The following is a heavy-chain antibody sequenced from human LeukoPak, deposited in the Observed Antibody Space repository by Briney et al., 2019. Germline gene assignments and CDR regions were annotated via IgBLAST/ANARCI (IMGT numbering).Heavy chain of an antibody. CDR2: IKHDGSAK. D-gene: IGHD2-8*02. Sequence: PGGSLRLSCAASGFTFSSSYMNWVRQAPGRGLEWVANIKHDGSAKQYMDSVKGRFTISRDNAKRSLYLQMSSLRAEDTAVYYCARDVSYQETGGWVDAYDIWGQGTRVTVSS. CDR1: GFTFSSSY. J-gene: IGHJ3*02. CDR3: ARDVSYQETGGWVDAYDI. V-gene: IGHV3-7*01.